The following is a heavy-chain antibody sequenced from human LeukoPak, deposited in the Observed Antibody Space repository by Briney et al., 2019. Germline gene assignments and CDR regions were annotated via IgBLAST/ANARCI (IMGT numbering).Heavy chain of an antibody. D-gene: IGHD5-18*01. J-gene: IGHJ4*02. CDR2: IKHDGSDA. CDR1: GFPFSSYW. CDR3: VKGGWIHILDC. Sequence: GGSLGLLCAASGFPFSSYWMPWARQTSGKGLEGVANIKHDGSDAYYADSVSGRLTVSRDNAKNSLYLQMNSLRAEDTAVYYCVKGGWIHILDCWGQGTLVTVSP. V-gene: IGHV3-7*01.